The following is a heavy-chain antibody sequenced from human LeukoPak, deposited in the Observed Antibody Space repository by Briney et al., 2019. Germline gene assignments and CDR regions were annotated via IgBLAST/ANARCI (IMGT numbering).Heavy chain of an antibody. D-gene: IGHD1-1*01. J-gene: IGHJ4*02. CDR3: ARLRLEPPIDY. Sequence: PSETLSLTCTVSGGSISSSSYYWGWIRQPPGKGLEWIGSIYYSGSTYYNPSLKSRVTISVDTSKNQFSLKLSPVTAADTAVYYCARLRLEPPIDYWGQGTLVTVSS. CDR1: GGSISSSSYY. V-gene: IGHV4-39*01. CDR2: IYYSGST.